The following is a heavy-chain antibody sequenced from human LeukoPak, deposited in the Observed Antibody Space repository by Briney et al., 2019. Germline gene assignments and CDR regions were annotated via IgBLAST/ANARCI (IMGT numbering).Heavy chain of an antibody. CDR1: GFTFSGSA. V-gene: IGHV3-73*01. J-gene: IGHJ4*02. Sequence: GGSLRLSCAASGFTFSGSAMNWVRQAPGKGLEWVGRIRSKANSYATAYAASMKGRFTISRDDSKNTAYLQMNSLKTEDTAVYYCTCLVGALRWGQGTLVTVSS. D-gene: IGHD1-26*01. CDR3: TCLVGALR. CDR2: IRSKANSYAT.